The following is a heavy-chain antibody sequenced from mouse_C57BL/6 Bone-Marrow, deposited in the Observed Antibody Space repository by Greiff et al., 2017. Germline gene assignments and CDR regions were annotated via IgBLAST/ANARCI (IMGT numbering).Heavy chain of an antibody. V-gene: IGHV7-3*01. CDR1: GFTFTDYY. CDR3: ARWIYYAYDEAMDD. J-gene: IGHJ4*01. Sequence: EVQLVESGGGLVQPGGSLSLSCAASGFTFTDYYMSWVRQPPGKALEWLGFIRNKANGYTTEYSASVKGRFTISRDNSQSILYLQMNALRDEDSATYYCARWIYYAYDEAMDDWGQGTSVTVSS. D-gene: IGHD2-1*01. CDR2: IRNKANGYTT.